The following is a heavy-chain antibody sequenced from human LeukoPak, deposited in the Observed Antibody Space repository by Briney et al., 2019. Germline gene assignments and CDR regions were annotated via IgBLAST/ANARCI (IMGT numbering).Heavy chain of an antibody. V-gene: IGHV1-2*02. Sequence: EGSVKVSCKASGYTFTGYYMHWVRQAPGQGLEWMGWINPNSDGTNYAQKFQGRVTMTRDTSISTAYMELSRLRSDDTAVYYCARAFPDCGGDCYVMYDCWGQGTLVTVSS. J-gene: IGHJ4*02. D-gene: IGHD2-21*02. CDR2: INPNSDGT. CDR1: GYTFTGYY. CDR3: ARAFPDCGGDCYVMYDC.